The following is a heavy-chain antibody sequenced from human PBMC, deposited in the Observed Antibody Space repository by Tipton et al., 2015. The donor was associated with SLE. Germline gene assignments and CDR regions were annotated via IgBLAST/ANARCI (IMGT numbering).Heavy chain of an antibody. J-gene: IGHJ4*02. CDR3: ARGRVWQQLVYFDY. Sequence: TLSLTCTVSGGSISSSSYYWGWIRQPPGKGLEWIGYIYYSGSTNYNPSLKSRVTISVDTSKNQFSLKLSSVTAADTAVYYCARGRVWQQLVYFDYWGQGTLVTVSS. V-gene: IGHV4-39*07. CDR2: IYYSGST. CDR1: GGSISSSSYY. D-gene: IGHD6-13*01.